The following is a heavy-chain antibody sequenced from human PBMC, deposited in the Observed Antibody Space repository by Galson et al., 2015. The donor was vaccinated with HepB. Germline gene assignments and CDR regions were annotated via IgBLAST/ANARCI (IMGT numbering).Heavy chain of an antibody. J-gene: IGHJ4*02. Sequence: SLRLSCAASGFTFNSNAMSWVRQAPGKGLEWVSTVSGSGSSTNYADSVKGRFTISRDNSKDTLYLRMNSLRAEDTAVYYCAKVWGTNAWGTIDYWGQGTLATVSS. CDR3: AKVWGTNAWGTIDY. D-gene: IGHD3-16*01. CDR2: VSGSGSST. CDR1: GFTFNSNA. V-gene: IGHV3-23*01.